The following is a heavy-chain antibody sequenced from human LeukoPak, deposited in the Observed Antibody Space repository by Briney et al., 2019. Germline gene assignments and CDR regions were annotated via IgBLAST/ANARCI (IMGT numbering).Heavy chain of an antibody. CDR2: ISDSGGST. D-gene: IGHD3-22*01. CDR1: GFTFSSYA. CDR3: AKDLYYYDSSGYCDY. Sequence: GGSLRLSCAASGFTFSSYAMSWVRQAPGKGLEWVSAISDSGGSTYYADSVKGRFTISRDNSKNTLYLQMNSLRAEDTAVYYCAKDLYYYDSSGYCDYWGQGTLVTVSS. V-gene: IGHV3-23*01. J-gene: IGHJ4*02.